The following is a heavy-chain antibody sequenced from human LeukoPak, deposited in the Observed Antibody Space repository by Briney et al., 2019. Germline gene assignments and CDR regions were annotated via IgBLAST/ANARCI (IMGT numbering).Heavy chain of an antibody. CDR1: GYTFTGYY. D-gene: IGHD6-13*01. CDR3: ARVLIAAAGTWIYYMDV. Sequence: ASVKVSCKASGYTFTGYYMHWVRQAPGQGLEWMGWINPNSGGTNYAQKFQGRVTMTRDTSISTAYMELSRLRSDDTAAYYCARVLIAAAGTWIYYMDVWGKGTTVTISS. CDR2: INPNSGGT. V-gene: IGHV1-2*02. J-gene: IGHJ6*03.